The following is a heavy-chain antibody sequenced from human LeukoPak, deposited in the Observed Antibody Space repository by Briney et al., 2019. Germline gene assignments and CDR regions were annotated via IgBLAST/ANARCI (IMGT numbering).Heavy chain of an antibody. CDR1: GFTFSSYW. V-gene: IGHV3-74*01. Sequence: GGSLRLSCAASGFTFSSYWMHWVRQAPGKGLVWVSRISYDGGDPSYADSVKGRFTISRDNAKNTLYLQMNSLTAEDTAVYYCARGYSSRLYNWLDPWGQGTLITVS. D-gene: IGHD6-13*01. CDR3: ARGYSSRLYNWLDP. J-gene: IGHJ5*02. CDR2: ISYDGGDP.